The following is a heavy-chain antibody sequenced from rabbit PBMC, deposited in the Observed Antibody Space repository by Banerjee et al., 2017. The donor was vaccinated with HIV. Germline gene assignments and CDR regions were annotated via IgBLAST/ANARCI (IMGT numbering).Heavy chain of an antibody. CDR2: IYTGTGST. V-gene: IGHV1S45*01. CDR1: GFSFSSSYY. J-gene: IGHJ4*01. CDR3: ARDGRDSNAYAFEL. D-gene: IGHD6-1*01. Sequence: QEQLVESGGGLVKPEGSLTLTCTASGFSFSSSYYMCWVRQAPGKGLEWIGCIYTGTGSTYYATWAKGRFTISKTSSTTVTLQMTSLTVADTATYFCARDGRDSNAYAFELWGQGTLVTVS.